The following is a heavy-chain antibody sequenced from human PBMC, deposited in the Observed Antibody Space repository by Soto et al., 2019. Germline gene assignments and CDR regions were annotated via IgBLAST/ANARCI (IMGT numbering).Heavy chain of an antibody. CDR1: GDSIIRTKDY. V-gene: IGHV4-39*02. Sequence: QVHLQESGPGLVKPSETLSLTCSVSGDSIIRTKDYWAWIRQPPGKGLEWIGTISYRGTTYYNPSLNWRLSILVDTSNNHSSLRLNFVPAADPAVYFCASHGGRKFDPWGLGTLVTVPS. D-gene: IGHD3-3*01. CDR3: ASHGGRKFDP. CDR2: ISYRGTT. J-gene: IGHJ5*02.